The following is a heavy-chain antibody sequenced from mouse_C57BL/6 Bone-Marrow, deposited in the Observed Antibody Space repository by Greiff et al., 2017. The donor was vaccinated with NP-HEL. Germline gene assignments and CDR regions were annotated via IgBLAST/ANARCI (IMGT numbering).Heavy chain of an antibody. D-gene: IGHD2-2*01. CDR2: IYPSDSET. J-gene: IGHJ2*01. Sequence: VQLQQPGAELVRPGSSVKLSCKASRYTFTSYWMDWVKQRPGKGLEWIGNIYPSDSETHYNQKFKDKATLTVDKSSSTAYMQLSSMTSEDSAVYYCARSVGYDPYFDYWGQGTTLTVSA. CDR3: ARSVGYDPYFDY. CDR1: RYTFTSYW. V-gene: IGHV1-61*01.